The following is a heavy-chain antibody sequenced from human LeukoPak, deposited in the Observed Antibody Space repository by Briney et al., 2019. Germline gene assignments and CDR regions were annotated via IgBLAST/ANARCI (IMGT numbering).Heavy chain of an antibody. Sequence: SETLSLTCTVSGGSISSYYWSWIRQPPGKGLEWIGYIYYSGITNYTPSLKRRVTISVETTKNQCSLKLSSVTAADTALYYCARVGEYYRHAFDIWGQGTMVTVSS. CDR3: ARVGEYYRHAFDI. J-gene: IGHJ3*02. D-gene: IGHD2/OR15-2a*01. CDR2: IYYSGIT. CDR1: GGSISSYY. V-gene: IGHV4-59*13.